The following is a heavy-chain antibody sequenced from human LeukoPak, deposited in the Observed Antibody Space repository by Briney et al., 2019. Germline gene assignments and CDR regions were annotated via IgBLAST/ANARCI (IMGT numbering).Heavy chain of an antibody. D-gene: IGHD3-10*01. CDR1: GGSISSSSYY. CDR2: IYYSRST. J-gene: IGHJ4*02. CDR3: ARAGFGLAPHRGTPFDY. V-gene: IGHV4-39*07. Sequence: PSETLSLTCTVSGGSISSSSYYWGWIRQPPGKGLEWIGSIYYSRSTYSNTSLKSRVTISVDTSKNQFSLKLTSVTAADTAVYYCARAGFGLAPHRGTPFDYWGQGTLVTVSS.